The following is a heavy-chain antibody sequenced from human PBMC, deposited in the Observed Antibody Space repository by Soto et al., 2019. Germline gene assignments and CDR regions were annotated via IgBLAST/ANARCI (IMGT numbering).Heavy chain of an antibody. CDR2: IWYEGSNK. V-gene: IGHV3-33*01. CDR3: ASSSGYYSLDY. CDR1: GFTFSSYG. J-gene: IGHJ4*02. Sequence: PGGSLRLSCAASGFTFSSYGMHWVRQAPGKGLEWVAVIWYEGSNKYYADSVKGRFTISRDNSKHTLYLQMNSLRADATAVYYCASSSGYYSLDYWGQGTLVTVSS. D-gene: IGHD3-22*01.